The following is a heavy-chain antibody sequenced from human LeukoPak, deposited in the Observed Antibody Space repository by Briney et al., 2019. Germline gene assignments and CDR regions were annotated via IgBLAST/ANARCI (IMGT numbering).Heavy chain of an antibody. CDR1: GFTFSSYS. Sequence: PGGSLRLSCAASGFTFSSYSMNWVRQAPGKGLEWVSTISNSDGNTYYADSVKGRFTISRDNSKNTLYLQMNSLRAEDTAIYYCARVYYGSGSLHYYYYYMDVWGKGTTVTISS. V-gene: IGHV3-23*01. D-gene: IGHD3-10*01. CDR3: ARVYYGSGSLHYYYYYMDV. CDR2: ISNSDGNT. J-gene: IGHJ6*03.